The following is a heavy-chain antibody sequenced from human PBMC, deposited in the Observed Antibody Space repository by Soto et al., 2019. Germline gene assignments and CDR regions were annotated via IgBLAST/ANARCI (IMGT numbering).Heavy chain of an antibody. CDR1: GYSFTSYC. CDR2: IYPGDSDT. J-gene: IGHJ3*02. V-gene: IGHV5-51*01. CDR3: ARHMSGGDGYSNDAFDI. D-gene: IGHD4-4*01. Sequence: PGESLKISCKGSGYSFTSYCIGWVLQMPGKGLEWMGIIYPGDSDTRYSPSFQGQVTISADKSISTAYLQWSSLKASDTAMYYCARHMSGGDGYSNDAFDIWGQGTMVTVSS.